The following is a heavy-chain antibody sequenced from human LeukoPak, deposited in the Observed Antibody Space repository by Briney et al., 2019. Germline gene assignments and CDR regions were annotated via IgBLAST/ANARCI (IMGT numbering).Heavy chain of an antibody. CDR2: ISSSSSYI. CDR1: GFTFSSYS. V-gene: IGHV3-21*01. CDR3: AGDSSGYFNWFDP. D-gene: IGHD3-22*01. J-gene: IGHJ5*02. Sequence: SGGSLRLSCAASGFTFSSYSMNWVRQAPGKGLEWVSSISSSSSYIYYADSVKGRFTISRDNAKNSLYLQMNSLRAEDTAVYYCAGDSSGYFNWFDPWGQGTLVTVSS.